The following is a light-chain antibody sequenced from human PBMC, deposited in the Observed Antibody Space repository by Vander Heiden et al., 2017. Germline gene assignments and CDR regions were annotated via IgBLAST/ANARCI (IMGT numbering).Light chain of an antibody. Sequence: DIQRTQSPSSVFAAVGDRGTISCRAGQGIMNFLNWYQQNSGKAPKLLVYGTSNLISAVPSRFSGSTSGTEFTLTISNVQPEDFATYYCQQCFTLPFTFGQGTKLEIK. J-gene: IGKJ2*01. V-gene: IGKV1-39*01. CDR2: GTS. CDR3: QQCFTLPFT. CDR1: QGIMNF.